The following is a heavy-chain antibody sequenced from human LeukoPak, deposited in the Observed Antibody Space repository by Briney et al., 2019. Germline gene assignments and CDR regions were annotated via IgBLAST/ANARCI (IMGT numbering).Heavy chain of an antibody. Sequence: PGGSLRLSCAASGLTLSDYSTNWVRQPPWRGLEWISYIGIDSGNTNYADSVKGRFTISGDKAKNSLYLQMNSLRVEDTAVYYCARDYKYAFDNWGQGTLVTVSS. CDR2: IGIDSGNT. CDR1: GLTLSDYS. V-gene: IGHV3-48*01. J-gene: IGHJ4*02. D-gene: IGHD5-24*01. CDR3: ARDYKYAFDN.